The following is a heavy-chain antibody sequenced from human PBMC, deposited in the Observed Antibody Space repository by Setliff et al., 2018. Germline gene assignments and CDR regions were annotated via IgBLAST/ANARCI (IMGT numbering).Heavy chain of an antibody. CDR2: INHSGST. D-gene: IGHD3-3*01. V-gene: IGHV4-34*01. CDR3: ARVGRRVDPDTVRRRYSDL. CDR1: GGSFSAYY. Sequence: SETLSLTCAVYGGSFSAYYWSWIRQPPGKGLEWIGEINHSGSTKYNPSLESRVTISVDTSKNQFSLELNSVTAADTAVYYCARVGRRVDPDTVRRRYSDLWGRGTLVTVSS. J-gene: IGHJ2*01.